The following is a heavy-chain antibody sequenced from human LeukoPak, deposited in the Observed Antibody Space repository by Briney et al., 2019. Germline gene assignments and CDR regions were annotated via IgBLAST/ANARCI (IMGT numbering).Heavy chain of an antibody. V-gene: IGHV1-2*06. Sequence: ASVKVSCKASGYTFTGYYMHWVRQAPGQGLEWMGRINHNSGGTNYAQKFQGRVTMTRDTSISTAYMELSRLRSDDTAVYYCARDHIALGDWFDPWGQGTLVTVSS. CDR3: ARDHIALGDWFDP. D-gene: IGHD6-19*01. J-gene: IGHJ5*02. CDR1: GYTFTGYY. CDR2: INHNSGGT.